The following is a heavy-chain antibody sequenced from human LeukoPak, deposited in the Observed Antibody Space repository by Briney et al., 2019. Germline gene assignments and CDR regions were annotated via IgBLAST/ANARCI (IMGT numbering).Heavy chain of an antibody. Sequence: GGSLRLSCAASRFTFSSYAMHWVRQAPGKGLEYVSAISSNGGSTYYADSVKGRFTISRDNSKNTLYLQMGSLRAEDMAVYYCARSNMNGFDYWGQGTLVTVSS. D-gene: IGHD2/OR15-2a*01. CDR3: ARSNMNGFDY. CDR1: RFTFSSYA. J-gene: IGHJ4*02. V-gene: IGHV3-64*02. CDR2: ISSNGGST.